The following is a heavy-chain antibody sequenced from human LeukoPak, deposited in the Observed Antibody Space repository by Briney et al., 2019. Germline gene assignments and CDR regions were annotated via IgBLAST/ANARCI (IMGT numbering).Heavy chain of an antibody. CDR2: ISSSGSTI. V-gene: IGHV3-48*03. J-gene: IGHJ6*02. D-gene: IGHD4-11*01. Sequence: GGSLRLSCAASGFTFSSYEMNWVRQAPGKGLEGVSYISSSGSTIYYADSVKGRFTISRDNAKNSLYLQMNSLRAEDTAVYYCAREEAVTTIATHYYYGMDVWGQGTTVTVSS. CDR3: AREEAVTTIATHYYYGMDV. CDR1: GFTFSSYE.